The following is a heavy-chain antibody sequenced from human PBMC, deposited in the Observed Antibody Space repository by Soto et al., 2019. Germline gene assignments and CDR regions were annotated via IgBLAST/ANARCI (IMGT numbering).Heavy chain of an antibody. CDR1: GYSFTSYY. Sequence: SHTVSGYSFTSYYTSCVPQMPGKGRAWMGRIHHCDSWTNYSPSFPAHVTISADKFITTAYLHWSRLKAADTAMYYGDTPMYSSSCAEYYYYAMDVWGQGTMVTVSS. CDR3: DTPMYSSSCAEYYYYAMDV. J-gene: IGHJ6*02. V-gene: IGHV5-10-1*01. D-gene: IGHD6-6*01. CDR2: IHHCDSWT.